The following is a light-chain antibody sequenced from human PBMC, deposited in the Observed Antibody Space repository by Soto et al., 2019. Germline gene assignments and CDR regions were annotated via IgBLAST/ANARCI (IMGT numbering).Light chain of an antibody. V-gene: IGKV1-39*01. CDR2: AAS. J-gene: IGKJ1*01. Sequence: DIQMTQSAATLSVSLGDRVTITCGASQSIRNYVNWYQQKPGKAPKLLMYAASSLQSGVPSRFSGSGSGTDFSLTISGLQPEDFATYYCQQSYGALTWTFGQGTKVDIK. CDR1: QSIRNY. CDR3: QQSYGALTWT.